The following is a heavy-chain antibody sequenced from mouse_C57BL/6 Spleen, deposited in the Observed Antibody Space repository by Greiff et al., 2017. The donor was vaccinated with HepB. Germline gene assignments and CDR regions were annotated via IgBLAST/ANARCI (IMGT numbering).Heavy chain of an antibody. J-gene: IGHJ4*01. Sequence: VKLVESGAELVRPGASVTLSCKASGYTFTDYEMHWVKQTPVHGLEWIGAIDPETGGTAYNQKFKGKAILTADKSSSTAYMELRSLTSEDSAVYYCTLWGAMDYWGQGTSVTVSS. CDR2: IDPETGGT. D-gene: IGHD1-1*02. V-gene: IGHV1-15*01. CDR3: TLWGAMDY. CDR1: GYTFTDYE.